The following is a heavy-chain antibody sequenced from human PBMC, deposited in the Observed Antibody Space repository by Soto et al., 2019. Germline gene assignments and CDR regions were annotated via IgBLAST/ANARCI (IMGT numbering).Heavy chain of an antibody. CDR2: IYYSGST. D-gene: IGHD2-15*01. CDR1: GGSISSYY. Sequence: PSETLSLTCTVSGGSISSYYWSWIRQPPVKGLEWIGYIYYSGSTNYNPSLKSRVTISVDTSKNQFSLKLSSVTAADTAVYYCARVKAANYYYYGVDVWGQGTTVTVSS. J-gene: IGHJ6*02. CDR3: ARVKAANYYYYGVDV. V-gene: IGHV4-59*01.